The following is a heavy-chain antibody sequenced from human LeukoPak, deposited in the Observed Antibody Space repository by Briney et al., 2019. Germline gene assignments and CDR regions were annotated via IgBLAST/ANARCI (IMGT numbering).Heavy chain of an antibody. J-gene: IGHJ5*02. CDR3: ARGCSGGSCYSGAYNWFDP. V-gene: IGHV3-11*01. CDR1: GFTFSDYY. Sequence: GGSLRLSCAASGFTFSDYYMSWIRQAPGKGLEWVSYTGNSGSTIYYADSVKGRFTISRDNAKNSLFLQMNTLRAEDTAVYYCARGCSGGSCYSGAYNWFDPWGQGTLVTVSS. CDR2: TGNSGSTI. D-gene: IGHD2-15*01.